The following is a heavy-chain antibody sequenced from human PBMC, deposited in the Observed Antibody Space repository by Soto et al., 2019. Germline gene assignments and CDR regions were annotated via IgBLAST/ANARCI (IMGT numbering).Heavy chain of an antibody. CDR1: GFTFSSYS. Sequence: TLGGSLRLSCAASGFTFSSYSMNWVRQAPGKGLEWVSSISSSSSYIYYADSVKGRFTISRDNAKNSLYLQMNSLRAEDTAVYYCARDLVVPAGADDYWGQGTLVTVSS. J-gene: IGHJ4*02. D-gene: IGHD2-2*01. CDR2: ISSSSSYI. V-gene: IGHV3-21*01. CDR3: ARDLVVPAGADDY.